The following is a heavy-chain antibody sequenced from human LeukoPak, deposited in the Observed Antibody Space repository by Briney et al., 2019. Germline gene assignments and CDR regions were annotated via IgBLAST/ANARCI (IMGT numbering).Heavy chain of an antibody. Sequence: ASVKVSCKASGYTFTSYGISWVRQAPGQGLEWMGWISAYNGNANYAQKLQGRVTMTTDTSTSTAYMELRSLRSDDAAVYYCARDRSQACSRIAARPPGDWGQGTLVTVSS. D-gene: IGHD6-6*01. V-gene: IGHV1-18*01. CDR2: ISAYNGNA. J-gene: IGHJ4*02. CDR1: GYTFTSYG. CDR3: ARDRSQACSRIAARPPGD.